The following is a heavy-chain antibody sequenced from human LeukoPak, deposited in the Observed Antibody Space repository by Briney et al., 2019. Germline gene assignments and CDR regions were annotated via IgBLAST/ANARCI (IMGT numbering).Heavy chain of an antibody. CDR1: GFTFSDYY. Sequence: PGGSLRLSCAASGFTFSDYYMSWFRQAAGKGLEWVTYISSSGSSTYYADSVKGRFTISRDNAKNSLYLQMNSLRAEDTAVYYCARERGSGWDDFDYWGQGTLVTVSS. CDR3: ARERGSGWDDFDY. D-gene: IGHD6-19*01. V-gene: IGHV3-11*04. J-gene: IGHJ4*02. CDR2: ISSSGSST.